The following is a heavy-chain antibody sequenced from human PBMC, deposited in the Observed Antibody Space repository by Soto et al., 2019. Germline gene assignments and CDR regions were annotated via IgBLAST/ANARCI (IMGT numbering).Heavy chain of an antibody. V-gene: IGHV4-59*08. Sequence: QVQLQESGPGLVRPSETLSLTCTVSSDSISSYYWIWIRQSPGKGLEWIGYTDYSGNTNYNPTLKIRVAIAEDTTKNQFSVRLSSVTAADTAVYYCARAVGDPLYYLDYWGEGTLVTISS. CDR2: TDYSGNT. J-gene: IGHJ4*02. CDR3: ARAVGDPLYYLDY. CDR1: SDSISSYY. D-gene: IGHD6-19*01.